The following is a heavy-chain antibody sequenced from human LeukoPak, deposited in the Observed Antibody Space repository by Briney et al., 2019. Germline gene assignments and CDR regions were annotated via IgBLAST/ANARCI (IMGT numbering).Heavy chain of an antibody. CDR3: AKVRRYYGSENWFDP. D-gene: IGHD3-10*01. CDR1: GFTFSSYA. CDR2: ISGSGGST. V-gene: IGHV3-23*01. Sequence: GGSLRLSCAASGFTFSSYAMSWVRQAPGKGLEWVSAISGSGGSTYYADSVKGRFTISRDNSKNTLYLQMNSLRAEDTAVYYCAKVRRYYGSENWFDPWGQGTLVTVSS. J-gene: IGHJ5*02.